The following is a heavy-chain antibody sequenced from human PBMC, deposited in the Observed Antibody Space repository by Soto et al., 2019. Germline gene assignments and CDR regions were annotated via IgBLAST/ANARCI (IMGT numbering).Heavy chain of an antibody. CDR2: MSGSGDAA. J-gene: IGHJ4*02. D-gene: IGHD3-3*01. CDR3: AKKVTIYAVDPADY. CDR1: GFTFSDYG. Sequence: EVQLLESGGGLVQPGGSLRLSCAASGFTFSDYGMSWVRQAPGKGLEWVSVMSGSGDAAYYADSVKCRFTISRDNSKNTLYMQMNSLRAEDTAVYFCAKKVTIYAVDPADYWGQGTQVAVSS. V-gene: IGHV3-23*01.